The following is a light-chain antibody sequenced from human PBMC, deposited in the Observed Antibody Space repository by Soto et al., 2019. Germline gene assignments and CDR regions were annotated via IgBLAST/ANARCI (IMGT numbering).Light chain of an antibody. V-gene: IGKV1-5*03. CDR1: QSIRRW. Sequence: DIQMTQSPSMLSASVGDRVTIACRASQSIRRWLAWYQQKPGKAPKLLIYKAPSLEREAPSRFSGSGSRTDFTLTSSSLQADDFATYCCQQYNSYWTFGQGTKVDIK. J-gene: IGKJ1*01. CDR3: QQYNSYWT. CDR2: KAP.